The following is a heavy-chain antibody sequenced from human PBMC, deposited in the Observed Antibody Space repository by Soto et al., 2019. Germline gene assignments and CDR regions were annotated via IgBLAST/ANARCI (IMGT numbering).Heavy chain of an antibody. V-gene: IGHV1-2*02. D-gene: IGHD5-18*01. CDR3: ASPYSGYRYPSYYYGMDV. Sequence: GASVKVSCKASGYTFTGYYMHWVRQAPGQGLEWMGWINPNSGGTNYAQKFQGRVTMTRDTSISTAYMELSRLRSDDTAVYYCASPYSGYRYPSYYYGMDVWGQGTTVTVSS. CDR2: INPNSGGT. J-gene: IGHJ6*02. CDR1: GYTFTGYY.